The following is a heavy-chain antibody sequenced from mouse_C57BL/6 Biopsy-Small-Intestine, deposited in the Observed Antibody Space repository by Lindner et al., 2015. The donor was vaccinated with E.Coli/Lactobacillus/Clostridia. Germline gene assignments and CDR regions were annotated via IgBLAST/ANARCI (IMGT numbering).Heavy chain of an antibody. Sequence: VQLQESGAELMKPGASVKLSCKATGYTFTGYWIEWVKQRPGHGLEWIGEILPGSGSTQYNEKFKGKATFTADTSSNTAYMQLSSLTTEDSAIYYCGGNYDAMDYWGQGTSVTVSS. V-gene: IGHV1-9*01. D-gene: IGHD2-1*01. CDR2: ILPGSGST. CDR3: GGNYDAMDY. CDR1: GYTFTGYW. J-gene: IGHJ4*01.